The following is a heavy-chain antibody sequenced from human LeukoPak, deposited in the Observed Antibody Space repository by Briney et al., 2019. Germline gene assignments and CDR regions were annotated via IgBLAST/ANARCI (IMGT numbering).Heavy chain of an antibody. D-gene: IGHD3-16*02. CDR3: AKSERLRLGELSFFDY. V-gene: IGHV3-53*01. CDR1: GFTVSNTY. J-gene: IGHJ4*02. CDR2: IHSGGST. Sequence: PGGSLRLSCAASGFTVSNTYMNWVRQAPGKGLEWVSVIHSGGSTYYADSVKGRFTLFRDTSKNTLLLQMTSLRADDTAVYYCAKSERLRLGELSFFDYWGQGTLVTVSS.